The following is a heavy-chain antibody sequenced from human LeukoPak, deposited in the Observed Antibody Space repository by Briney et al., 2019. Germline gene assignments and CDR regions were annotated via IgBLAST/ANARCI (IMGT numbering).Heavy chain of an antibody. CDR1: GFTFSSYA. CDR2: ISYDGSNK. CDR3: ASEYYHGSGSYYTFDY. V-gene: IGHV3-30*04. D-gene: IGHD3-10*01. Sequence: PGGSLRLSCAASGFTFSSYAMHWVRQAPGKGLEWVAVISYDGSNKYYADSVKGRFTISRDNSKNTLYLQMKSLRAEDTAVYYCASEYYHGSGSYYTFDYWGQGTLVTVSS. J-gene: IGHJ4*02.